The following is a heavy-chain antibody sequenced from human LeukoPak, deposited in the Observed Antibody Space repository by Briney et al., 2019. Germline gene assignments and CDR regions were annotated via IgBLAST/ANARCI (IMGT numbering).Heavy chain of an antibody. J-gene: IGHJ4*02. CDR3: AKDSSTWYYYGSGSTPYFGY. CDR1: GFTFSSYG. D-gene: IGHD3-10*01. Sequence: PGGSLRLSCAASGFTFSSYGMHWVRQAPGKVLEWVAFIRYDGSNKYYADSVKGRFTISRDNSKNTLYLQTNSLRAEDTAVYYCAKDSSTWYYYGSGSTPYFGYWGQGTLVTVSS. V-gene: IGHV3-30*02. CDR2: IRYDGSNK.